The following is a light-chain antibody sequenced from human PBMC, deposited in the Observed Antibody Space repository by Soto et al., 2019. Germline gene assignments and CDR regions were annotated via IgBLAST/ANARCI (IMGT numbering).Light chain of an antibody. V-gene: IGKV1-17*01. Sequence: DIQMTQFPSSLSASVGDRVTITCRASQGIRNDLGWYQQKPGKAPKRLIYAASSLQSGVPSRFSGSGSGTEFTPAISSLQPEDSATFYCLQNSTYPLTFGQGTKVEIK. CDR2: AAS. CDR1: QGIRND. J-gene: IGKJ1*01. CDR3: LQNSTYPLT.